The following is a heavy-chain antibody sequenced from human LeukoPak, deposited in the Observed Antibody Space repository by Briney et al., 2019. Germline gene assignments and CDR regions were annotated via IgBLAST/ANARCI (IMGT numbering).Heavy chain of an antibody. D-gene: IGHD5-24*01. CDR2: IFSGGGT. V-gene: IGHV3-53*01. Sequence: SVIFSGGGTDYADSVKGRFTISRDTSKNTLYLQMNSLRPEDTAVYYCARASITHTGVAFDYWGQGAPVTVSS. CDR3: ARASITHTGVAFDY. J-gene: IGHJ4*02.